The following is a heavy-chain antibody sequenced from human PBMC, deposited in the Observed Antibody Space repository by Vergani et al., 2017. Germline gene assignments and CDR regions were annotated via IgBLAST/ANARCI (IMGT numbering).Heavy chain of an antibody. V-gene: IGHV3-21*01. D-gene: IGHD2-21*01. CDR1: GFTFSSYS. Sequence: EVQLVESGGGLVKPGGSLRLSCAASGFTFSSYSMNWVRQAPGKGLEWVSSISSSSSYIYYADSVKGRFTISRDNAKNSLYLQMNSLRAEDTAVYYCARDRSDAVMTDYYYYYGMDVWGQGP. J-gene: IGHJ6*02. CDR3: ARDRSDAVMTDYYYYYGMDV. CDR2: ISSSSSYI.